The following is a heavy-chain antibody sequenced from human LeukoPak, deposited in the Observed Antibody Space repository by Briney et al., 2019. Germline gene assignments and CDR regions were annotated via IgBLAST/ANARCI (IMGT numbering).Heavy chain of an antibody. V-gene: IGHV3-23*01. Sequence: GGSLRLSCAVSGLTFRRYAMSWVGHAPGKGLEWVSAISESGTGTYYADSVKGRFTISSDNSKNTLSLKMNSLRAEETAVYYCAKDIAQGYTFGSIEQDYWGQGTLVTVSS. CDR3: AKDIAQGYTFGSIEQDY. D-gene: IGHD5-18*01. CDR1: GLTFRRYA. J-gene: IGHJ4*02. CDR2: ISESGTGT.